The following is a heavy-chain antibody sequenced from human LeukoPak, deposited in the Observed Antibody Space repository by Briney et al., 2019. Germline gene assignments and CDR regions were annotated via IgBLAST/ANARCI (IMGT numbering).Heavy chain of an antibody. Sequence: GGSLRLSCAVSGFTVSSNYMSWVRQAPGKGLEWVSVIYRGGSAYYTDSVKGRFTFSRDNSKNTLYLQMNRLRPEDTALYYCARDLGSSGSYFDYWGQGTLVTVSS. D-gene: IGHD6-19*01. CDR2: IYRGGSA. J-gene: IGHJ4*02. CDR1: GFTVSSNY. CDR3: ARDLGSSGSYFDY. V-gene: IGHV3-66*02.